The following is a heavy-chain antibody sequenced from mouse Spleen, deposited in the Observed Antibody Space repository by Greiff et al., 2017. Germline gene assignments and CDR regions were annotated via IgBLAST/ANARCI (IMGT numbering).Heavy chain of an antibody. CDR1: GYTFTSYW. CDR3: ARRLRPYWYFDV. D-gene: IGHD1-1*01. V-gene: IGHV1-7*01. J-gene: IGHJ1*01. Sequence: QVQLQQSGAELAKPGASVKMSCKASGYTFTSYWMHWVKQRPGQGLEWIGYINPSTGYTEYNQKFKDKATLTADKSSSTAYMQLSSLTSEDSAVYYCARRLRPYWYFDVWGAGTTVTVSS. CDR2: INPSTGYT.